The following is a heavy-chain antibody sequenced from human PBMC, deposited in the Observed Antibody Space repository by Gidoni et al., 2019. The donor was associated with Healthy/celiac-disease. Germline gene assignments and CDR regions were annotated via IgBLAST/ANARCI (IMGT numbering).Heavy chain of an antibody. J-gene: IGHJ4*02. CDR2: ISGSGGST. V-gene: IGHV3-23*04. D-gene: IGHD2-21*01. CDR3: AKSHKSILWGPGEEVVWDY. Sequence: EVQLVEAGRGWVQHGGSLRPSCAGSGFTCSRYAMSWVRQAPGKGLEWVSAISGSGGSTSCADSVKGRFTISRDNSKNTLYLQMTSVRAEDTDVYYCAKSHKSILWGPGEEVVWDYWCQGILVTVSS. CDR1: GFTCSRYA.